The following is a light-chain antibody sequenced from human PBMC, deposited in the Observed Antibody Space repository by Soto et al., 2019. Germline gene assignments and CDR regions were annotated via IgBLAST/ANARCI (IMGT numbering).Light chain of an antibody. CDR2: EVS. V-gene: IGLV2-14*01. CDR1: SSDVGGYNY. Sequence: QAVVTQPASVSGSPGQSITISCTGTSSDVGGYNYVSWYQHHPGKAPKLMIYEVSNRPSGVSNRFSGSKSGNTASLTISGLQAEDEADYYCSSYTSSSIYVFGTGTKLTVL. J-gene: IGLJ1*01. CDR3: SSYTSSSIYV.